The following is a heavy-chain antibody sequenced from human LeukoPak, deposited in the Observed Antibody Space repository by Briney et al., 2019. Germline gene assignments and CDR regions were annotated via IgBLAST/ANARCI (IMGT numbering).Heavy chain of an antibody. Sequence: GAPVKVSCKASGYTFTSYAMHWVRQAPGQRLEWMGWINAGNGNTKYSQKFQGRVTITRDTSASTAYMELSSLRSEDTAVYYCARSPLRLPAAPFGPWGQGTLVTVSS. D-gene: IGHD2-2*01. CDR1: GYTFTSYA. CDR2: INAGNGNT. CDR3: ARSPLRLPAAPFGP. J-gene: IGHJ5*02. V-gene: IGHV1-3*01.